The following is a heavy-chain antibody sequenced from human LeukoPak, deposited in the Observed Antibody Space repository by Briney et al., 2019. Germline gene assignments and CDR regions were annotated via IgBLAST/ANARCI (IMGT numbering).Heavy chain of an antibody. V-gene: IGHV1-69*01. J-gene: IGHJ4*02. D-gene: IGHD6-13*01. CDR1: GGTFSSYA. Sequence: SCAASGGTFSSYAISWVRQAPGQGLEWMGGIIPIFGTANYAQKFQGRVTITADESTSTAYMELSSLRSEDTAVYYCARDPNSSSWYLGGYFDYWGQGTLVTVSS. CDR3: ARDPNSSSWYLGGYFDY. CDR2: IIPIFGTA.